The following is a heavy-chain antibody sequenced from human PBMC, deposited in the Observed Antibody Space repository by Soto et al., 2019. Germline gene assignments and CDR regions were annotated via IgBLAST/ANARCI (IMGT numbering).Heavy chain of an antibody. D-gene: IGHD6-13*01. CDR1: GFTFSGFD. Sequence: GGSLRLSCEASGFTFSGFDMHWVRQPTGKGLEWVSSIGTAGDTYYAVSVRGRFTISRDNAKNSLSLQMNSLRAGDMAVYFCAKSQEIGTHFFDSWGQGTQVTVSS. J-gene: IGHJ4*02. V-gene: IGHV3-13*01. CDR2: IGTAGDT. CDR3: AKSQEIGTHFFDS.